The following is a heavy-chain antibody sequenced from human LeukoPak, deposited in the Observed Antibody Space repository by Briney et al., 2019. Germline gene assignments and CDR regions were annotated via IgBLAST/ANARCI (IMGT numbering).Heavy chain of an antibody. Sequence: PGGSLRLSCAASGFAFSSYAMNWVRQAPGKGLEWVSAINGRGDNTYYADSVKGRFTISRDDSKSTLFLQMNSLRAEDTAIYYCAKDRVSPGFNLFDPWGQGTLVTVSS. CDR2: INGRGDNT. V-gene: IGHV3-23*01. D-gene: IGHD2/OR15-2a*01. CDR3: AKDRVSPGFNLFDP. CDR1: GFAFSSYA. J-gene: IGHJ5*02.